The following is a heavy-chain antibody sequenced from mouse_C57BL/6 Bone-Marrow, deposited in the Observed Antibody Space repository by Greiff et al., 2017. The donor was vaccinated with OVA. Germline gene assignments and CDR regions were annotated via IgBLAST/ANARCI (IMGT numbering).Heavy chain of an antibody. D-gene: IGHD2-5*01. Sequence: EVKLVESGGDLVKPGGSLKLSCAASGFTFSSYGMSWVRQTPDKRLEWVATISSGGSYTYYPDSVKGRFTISRDNAKNTLYLQMSSLKSEDTAMYYCARHSKPYAMDYWGQGTSVTVSS. V-gene: IGHV5-6*01. CDR1: GFTFSSYG. CDR3: ARHSKPYAMDY. J-gene: IGHJ4*01. CDR2: ISSGGSYT.